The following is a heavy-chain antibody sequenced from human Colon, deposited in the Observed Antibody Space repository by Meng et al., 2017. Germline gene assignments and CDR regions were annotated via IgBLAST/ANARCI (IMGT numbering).Heavy chain of an antibody. Sequence: QVHLQESGPGLVKPSETLSLTCAVSGASSTTRNWWNWVRQAPGEGLEWIGDVFHTGGTSYNPSLESRLTISVDRSKNQFYLNLRSMTAADTATYYCARGGDWGFDYWGPGTLVTVSS. CDR1: GASSTTRNW. D-gene: IGHD3-16*01. CDR3: ARGGDWGFDY. V-gene: IGHV4-4*02. J-gene: IGHJ4*02. CDR2: VFHTGGT.